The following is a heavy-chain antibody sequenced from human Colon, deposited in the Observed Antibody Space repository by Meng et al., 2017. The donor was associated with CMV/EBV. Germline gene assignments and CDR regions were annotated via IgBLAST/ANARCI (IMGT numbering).Heavy chain of an antibody. V-gene: IGHV1-2*02. CDR2: MDPTTGRT. CDR1: GYSFTGYY. Sequence: QVQPVQSGAEVRMPGASVKVSCKASGYSFTGYYIHWVRQAPGQGLEWMGWMDPTTGRTDYAQKFHGTVTMTRDTSISTAYLELSRLTSDDTAVYYCASYSSYVWGSHHWGQGTLVTVSS. D-gene: IGHD3-16*01. J-gene: IGHJ1*01. CDR3: ASYSSYVWGSHH.